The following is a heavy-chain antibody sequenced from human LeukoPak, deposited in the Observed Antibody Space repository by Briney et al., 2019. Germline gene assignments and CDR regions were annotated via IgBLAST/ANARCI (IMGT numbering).Heavy chain of an antibody. J-gene: IGHJ6*03. CDR1: VGSFSGYY. V-gene: IGHV4-34*01. CDR3: ARGYYGSGSHCCHMYV. D-gene: IGHD3-10*01. Sequence: SETLSLTCNVYVGSFSGYYWSWIRKPPGQGLDRIGEINHSGSTNYNSSLNIRVTISVDSSKNQCSLKLNSVTAADTAVDYCARGYYGSGSHCCHMYVWGKGTTITVS. CDR2: INHSGST.